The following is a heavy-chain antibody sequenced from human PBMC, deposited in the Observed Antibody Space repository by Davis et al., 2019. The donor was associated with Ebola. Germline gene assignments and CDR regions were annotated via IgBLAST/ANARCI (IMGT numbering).Heavy chain of an antibody. D-gene: IGHD2-21*02. V-gene: IGHV3-74*01. CDR3: ARASYCGGDCYSGEYFQH. CDR1: GFIFSNYW. Sequence: GESLKISCAASGFIFSNYWMHWVRQAPGKGLVWVSRINSDGSRANYADSVEGRFTISRDNSKNTLYLQMNSLRAEDTAVYYCARASYCGGDCYSGEYFQHWGQGTLVTVSS. J-gene: IGHJ1*01. CDR2: INSDGSRA.